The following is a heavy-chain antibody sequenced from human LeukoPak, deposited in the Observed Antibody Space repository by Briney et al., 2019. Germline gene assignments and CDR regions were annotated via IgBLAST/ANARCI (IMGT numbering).Heavy chain of an antibody. J-gene: IGHJ4*02. CDR2: IRYDGSNK. Sequence: GGSLRLSCAASGFTFSSYGMHCVRQAPGKGLEWVAFIRYDGSNKYYADSVKGRFTISRDNSKNTLYLQMNSLRAEDTAVYYCAKGTTPRVRLRSGLPDYWGQGTLVTVSS. CDR3: AKGTTPRVRLRSGLPDY. V-gene: IGHV3-30*02. CDR1: GFTFSSYG. D-gene: IGHD2-15*01.